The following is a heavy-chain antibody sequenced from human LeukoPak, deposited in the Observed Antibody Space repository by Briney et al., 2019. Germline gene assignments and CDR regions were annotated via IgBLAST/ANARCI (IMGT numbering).Heavy chain of an antibody. D-gene: IGHD3-9*01. CDR3: AREVRYYEILTGYYRSYFDY. J-gene: IGHJ4*02. V-gene: IGHV3-21*01. CDR1: GFTFRSYS. Sequence: GGSLRLSCAASGFTFRSYSMNSVRHAPGKGLEWVSQISRSSSYIYYADSVKGRFTISRDNAKSSLYLQMNSLRAEDTAVYYCAREVRYYEILTGYYRSYFDYWGQGTLVTVSS. CDR2: ISRSSSYI.